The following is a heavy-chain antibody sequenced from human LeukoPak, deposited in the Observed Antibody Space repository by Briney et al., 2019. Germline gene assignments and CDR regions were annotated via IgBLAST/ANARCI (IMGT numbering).Heavy chain of an antibody. Sequence: SETLSLTCTVSGGSISSYYWSWIRQPPGKGLEWIGYIYYSGSTNYNPSLKSRVTISVDTSKNQFSLKLSSVTAADTAVYYCAREPPLIQNAFDIWGQGTMVTVSS. J-gene: IGHJ3*02. CDR3: AREPPLIQNAFDI. CDR2: IYYSGST. CDR1: GGSISSYY. V-gene: IGHV4-59*01. D-gene: IGHD2-21*01.